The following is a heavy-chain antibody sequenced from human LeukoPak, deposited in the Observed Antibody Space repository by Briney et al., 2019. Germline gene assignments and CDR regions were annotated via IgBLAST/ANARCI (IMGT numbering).Heavy chain of an antibody. J-gene: IGHJ5*01. Sequence: GGSLRLSXAASGSTFNTYGMHWVRQAPGKGLEWVAFIRFDGSDKYYADSVKGRFTISRDTSKSTLYLQMNSLRGEDTAVYYCAKQWNNWNYENWFDSWGQGTLVTVSS. CDR3: AKQWNNWNYENWFDS. V-gene: IGHV3-30*02. CDR2: IRFDGSDK. D-gene: IGHD1-7*01. CDR1: GSTFNTYG.